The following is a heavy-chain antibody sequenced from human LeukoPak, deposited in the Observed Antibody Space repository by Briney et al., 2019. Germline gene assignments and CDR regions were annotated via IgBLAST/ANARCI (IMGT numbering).Heavy chain of an antibody. D-gene: IGHD3-3*01. J-gene: IGHJ6*03. Sequence: GGSLRLSCAASGFTFSSYSMNWVRQAPGKGLEGVSSVSSSSSYIYYADSVKGRFTISRDNAKNSLYLQMNSLRAEDTAVYYCARGIWSGYERVIVTGMDVWGKGTTVTVSS. CDR3: ARGIWSGYERVIVTGMDV. CDR2: VSSSSSYI. V-gene: IGHV3-21*01. CDR1: GFTFSSYS.